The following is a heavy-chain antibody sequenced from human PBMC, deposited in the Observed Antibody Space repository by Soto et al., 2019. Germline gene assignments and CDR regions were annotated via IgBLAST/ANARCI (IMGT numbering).Heavy chain of an antibody. J-gene: IGHJ5*02. D-gene: IGHD2-15*01. Sequence: EVQLVESGGALVQPGGSLRLSCAVSGFTFSSYSMNWVRQAPGKGLEWVSHISSSSSTIHYADSVRGRFTSSRDNAQNSLFLQTSSLRADDTAVYYCARQARDIVVVAASTSYDSWGQGTLVTVSS. V-gene: IGHV3-48*04. CDR2: ISSSSSTI. CDR3: ARQARDIVVVAASTSYDS. CDR1: GFTFSSYS.